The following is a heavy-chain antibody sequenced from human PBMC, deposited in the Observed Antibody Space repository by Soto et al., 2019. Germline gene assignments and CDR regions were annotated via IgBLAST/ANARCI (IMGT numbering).Heavy chain of an antibody. V-gene: IGHV1-2*02. CDR2: INPNSGGT. CDR1: GYTFSGHY. J-gene: IGHJ6*02. Sequence: APVKVSCKASGYTFSGHYIHWLRQAPGQGLEWMGWINPNSGGTNYAQKFQGRVTVTRDTPTSTAYMELSRLTSDDTAVYYCARSLTEGYCTITGCYTRPLYGMDVWGQGTTVTVS. D-gene: IGHD2-2*02. CDR3: ARSLTEGYCTITGCYTRPLYGMDV.